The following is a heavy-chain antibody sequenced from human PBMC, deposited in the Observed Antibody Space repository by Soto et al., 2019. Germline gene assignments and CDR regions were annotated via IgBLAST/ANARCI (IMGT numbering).Heavy chain of an antibody. CDR3: ARIYYYDSSGYTFDL. D-gene: IGHD3-22*01. V-gene: IGHV3-20*04. J-gene: IGHJ2*01. Sequence: PGGSLRLSCAASGFTFDDYGMSWVRQAPGKGLEWVSGINWNGGSTGYADSVKGRFTISRDNAKNSLYLQMNSLRAEDTALYYCARIYYYDSSGYTFDLWGRGTLVTVSS. CDR2: INWNGGST. CDR1: GFTFDDYG.